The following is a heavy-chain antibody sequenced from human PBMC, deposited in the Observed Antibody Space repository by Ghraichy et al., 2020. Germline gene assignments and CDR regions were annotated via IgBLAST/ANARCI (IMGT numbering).Heavy chain of an antibody. D-gene: IGHD3-10*01. J-gene: IGHJ6*02. CDR1: GYTFTTYA. CDR3: ASGVRGVIMPDYYYYGMDV. V-gene: IGHV1-3*01. Sequence: ASVKVSCKASGYTFTTYAMHWVRQAPGQRLEWMGWINAGSGNTKYSQKFQGRVTITRDTSASTAYMELSSLRSEDTAVYYCASGVRGVIMPDYYYYGMDVWGQGTTVTVSS. CDR2: INAGSGNT.